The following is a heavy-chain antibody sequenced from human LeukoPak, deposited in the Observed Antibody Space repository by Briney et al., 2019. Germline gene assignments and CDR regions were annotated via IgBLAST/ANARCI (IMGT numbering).Heavy chain of an antibody. CDR3: VRAGALTATVSK. CDR1: GFTFSSYS. D-gene: IGHD5-18*01. V-gene: IGHV3-21*01. Sequence: GGSLRLSCAASGFTFSSYSMNWARQAPGKGLEWVSSISSGSGYIYYADSVKGRFTISRDNAPNSLYLQMNSLRAEDTAVYYCVRAGALTATVSKWGQGTLVTVSS. J-gene: IGHJ4*02. CDR2: ISSGSGYI.